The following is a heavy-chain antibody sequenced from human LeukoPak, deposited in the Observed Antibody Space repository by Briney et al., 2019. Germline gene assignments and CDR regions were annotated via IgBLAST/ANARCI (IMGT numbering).Heavy chain of an antibody. CDR1: GFTVSSNY. CDR2: IYSGGST. CDR3: AKGGSTYYYYYMDV. V-gene: IGHV3-53*01. J-gene: IGHJ6*03. Sequence: GGSLRLSCAASGFTVSSNYLNWVRQAPGKGLEWVSVIYSGGSTYYADSVKGRFTISRDNSKNTLYLQMNSLRAEDTAVYYCAKGGSTYYYYYMDVWGKGTTVTVSS. D-gene: IGHD5-12*01.